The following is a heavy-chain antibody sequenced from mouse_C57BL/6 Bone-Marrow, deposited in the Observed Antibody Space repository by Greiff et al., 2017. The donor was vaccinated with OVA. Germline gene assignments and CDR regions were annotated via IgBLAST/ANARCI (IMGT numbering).Heavy chain of an antibody. J-gene: IGHJ2*01. D-gene: IGHD5-1*01. CDR3: ARDEYGDYCDY. CDR1: GYSFTSYY. Sequence: VKLMESGPELVKPGASVKISCKASGYSFTSYYIHWVKQRPGQGLEWIGWIYPGSGNTKYNEKFKGKATLTADTSSSTAYMQISSLTSEDSAVEYCARDEYGDYCDYWGQGTTLTVSA. CDR2: IYPGSGNT. V-gene: IGHV1-66*01.